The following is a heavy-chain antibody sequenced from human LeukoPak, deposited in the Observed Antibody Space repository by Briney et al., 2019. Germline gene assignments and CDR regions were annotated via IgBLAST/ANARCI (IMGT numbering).Heavy chain of an antibody. D-gene: IGHD3-10*01. Sequence: SETLSLTCAVYGGSFSGHYWSWIRQPPGKGLEWIGEINRIGSTNYNPSLKSRVTISVDTSKNQFSLKLTSVTAADTAVYYCARAWEFDYWGQGTLVTVSS. J-gene: IGHJ4*02. CDR2: INRIGST. V-gene: IGHV4-34*01. CDR1: GGSFSGHY. CDR3: ARAWEFDY.